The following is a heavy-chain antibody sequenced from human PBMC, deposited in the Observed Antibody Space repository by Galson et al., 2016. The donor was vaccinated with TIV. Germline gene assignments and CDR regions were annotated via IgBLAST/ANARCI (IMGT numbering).Heavy chain of an antibody. J-gene: IGHJ6*02. CDR2: VYFRGGT. CDR1: GGSVSGGDYY. D-gene: IGHD2/OR15-2a*01. CDR3: ASEPTVQQYFHSYGLDV. Sequence: SETLSLTCTVYGGSVSGGDYYWARVRQSPGKGLAWIGTVYFRGGTNYNPSLKCRVRITTDASETQFSLRLDSVTAADAAVYYCASEPTVQQYFHSYGLDVWGQETAVTVSS. V-gene: IGHV4-61*08.